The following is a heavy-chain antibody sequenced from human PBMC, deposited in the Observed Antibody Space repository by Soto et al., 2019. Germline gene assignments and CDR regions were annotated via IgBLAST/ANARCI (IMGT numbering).Heavy chain of an antibody. CDR3: ARGRQLVGYFYYYMDV. V-gene: IGHV1-18*01. J-gene: IGHJ6*03. D-gene: IGHD6-6*01. CDR1: GYTFTNYG. CDR2: ISAYNGNT. Sequence: GASVKVSCKASGYTFTNYGITWVRQAPGQGLEWMGWISAYNGNTHYTQRLQGRVTMTTDTSTSTAYMELRGLRSDDTAVYYCARGRQLVGYFYYYMDVWGKGTTVTGSS.